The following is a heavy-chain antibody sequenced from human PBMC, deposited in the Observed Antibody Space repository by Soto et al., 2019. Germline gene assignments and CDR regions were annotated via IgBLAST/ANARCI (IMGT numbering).Heavy chain of an antibody. CDR2: IYYSGST. CDR3: ARGETTIFDY. CDR1: GGSISSDNFY. V-gene: IGHV4-30-4*01. Sequence: SETLSLTRTVSGGSISSDNFYWSWIRQPPGKGLEWIGYIYYSGSTYYNPSLKSRVSISVDTSKNQFSLRLSSVTAADTAVYYCARGETTIFDYWGQGTLVTV. D-gene: IGHD4-4*01. J-gene: IGHJ4*02.